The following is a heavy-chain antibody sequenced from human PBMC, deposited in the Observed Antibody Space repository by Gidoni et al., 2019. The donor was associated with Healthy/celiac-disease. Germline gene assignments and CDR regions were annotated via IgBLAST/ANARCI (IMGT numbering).Heavy chain of an antibody. J-gene: IGHJ4*02. Sequence: EVQLVESGGVVVQPGGSLRLSCAASGFTFDDYTMHGVRQAPGKGLEWVSLISWDGGSTYYADSVKGRFTISRDNSKNSLYLQMNSLRTEDTALYYCAKDTGYCSGGSCYYFDYWGQGTLVTVSS. CDR2: ISWDGGST. CDR1: GFTFDDYT. V-gene: IGHV3-43*01. CDR3: AKDTGYCSGGSCYYFDY. D-gene: IGHD2-15*01.